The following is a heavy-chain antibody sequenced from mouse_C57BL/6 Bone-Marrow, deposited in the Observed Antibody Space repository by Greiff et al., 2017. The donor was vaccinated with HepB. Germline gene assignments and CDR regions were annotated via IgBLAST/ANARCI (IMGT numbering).Heavy chain of an antibody. CDR2: IYPGDGDT. J-gene: IGHJ1*03. CDR3: GRGGYYGSSYDWYFDV. CDR1: GYAFSSSW. D-gene: IGHD1-1*01. Sequence: QVQLQQSGPELVKPGASVKISCKASGYAFSSSWMNWVKQWPGKGLEWIGRIYPGDGDTNYNGKFKGKATLTADKSASTAYMQLSSLTSEDSAVYFCGRGGYYGSSYDWYFDVWGTGTTVTVSS. V-gene: IGHV1-82*01.